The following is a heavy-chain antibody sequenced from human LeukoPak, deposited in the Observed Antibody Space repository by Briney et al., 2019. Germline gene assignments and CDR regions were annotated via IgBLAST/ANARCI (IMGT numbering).Heavy chain of an antibody. D-gene: IGHD4/OR15-4a*01. Sequence: GGSLRLSCAASGFTFSSYGMSWVRQAPGKGLEWVANIKQDGSEKNYVDSVKGRFTISRDNAKNSVDLQMNSLRAEDTAVYYCARRAGAYSHPYDYWGQGTLVTVSS. CDR2: IKQDGSEK. CDR1: GFTFSSYG. V-gene: IGHV3-7*03. J-gene: IGHJ4*02. CDR3: ARRAGAYSHPYDY.